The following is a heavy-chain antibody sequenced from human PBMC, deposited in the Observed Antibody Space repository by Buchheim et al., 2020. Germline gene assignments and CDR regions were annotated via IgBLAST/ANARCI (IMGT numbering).Heavy chain of an antibody. CDR2: ISGSGDSA. CDR1: GFTFNIYA. D-gene: IGHD6-13*01. V-gene: IGHV3-23*01. J-gene: IGHJ4*02. CDR3: ARPYSSSWYYFDN. Sequence: EVQLLESGGDLVQPGGSLRLSCAASGFTFNIYAMSWVRQAPGKGLEWVSAISGSGDSAYYADSVRGRFTISRDTSQNTLCLQMNSLRAEDTAVYYCARPYSSSWYYFDNWGQGTL.